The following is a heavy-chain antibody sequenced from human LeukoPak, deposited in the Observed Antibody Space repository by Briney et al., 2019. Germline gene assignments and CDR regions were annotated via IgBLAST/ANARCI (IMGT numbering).Heavy chain of an antibody. CDR2: IYSGGST. CDR1: GFTFSSYW. Sequence: PGGSLRLSCAASGFTFSSYWMSWVRQAPGKGLEWVSVIYSGGSTNYADSVKGRFTISRDNSKNTLYLQMNSLRAEDTAVYYCARELQYHYYENWGQGTLVTVPS. CDR3: ARELQYHYYEN. J-gene: IGHJ4*02. V-gene: IGHV3-53*01. D-gene: IGHD4-11*01.